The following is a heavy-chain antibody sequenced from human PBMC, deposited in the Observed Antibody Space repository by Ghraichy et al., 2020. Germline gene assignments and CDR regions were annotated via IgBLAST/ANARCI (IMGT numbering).Heavy chain of an antibody. CDR3: ARASRVVRFYYYDGMDV. D-gene: IGHD4-23*01. Sequence: GGSLRLSCVGSGFTVSSYNMNWVRQSPGKGLEWVSYITSSSRSIFYADSVKGRFTISRDNAKNSLSLQMNSLRDEDTAVYYCARASRVVRFYYYDGMDVWGQGTTVTVSS. CDR1: GFTVSSYN. J-gene: IGHJ6*02. V-gene: IGHV3-48*02. CDR2: ITSSSRSI.